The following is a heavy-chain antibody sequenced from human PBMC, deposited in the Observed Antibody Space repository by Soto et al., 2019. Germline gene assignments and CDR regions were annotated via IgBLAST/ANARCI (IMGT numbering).Heavy chain of an antibody. CDR1: GFTFSSYG. Sequence: QVQLVESGGGVVQPGRSLRLSCAASGFTFSSYGMHWVRQAPGKGLEWVAVISYDGSYKYYADSVKGRFTVSRDNSNSTLYLQMNSLRAEDTAVYYCAKTGHYYGSGSYVGTHGMDVWGQGTTVTVSS. V-gene: IGHV3-30*18. CDR2: ISYDGSYK. CDR3: AKTGHYYGSGSYVGTHGMDV. J-gene: IGHJ6*02. D-gene: IGHD3-10*01.